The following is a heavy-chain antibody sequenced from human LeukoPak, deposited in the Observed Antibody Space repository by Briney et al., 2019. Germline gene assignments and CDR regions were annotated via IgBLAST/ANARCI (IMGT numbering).Heavy chain of an antibody. CDR3: ARSGDSMVRGVFDY. D-gene: IGHD3-10*01. V-gene: IGHV4-39*07. CDR1: GGSISSSSYY. Sequence: SETLSLTCTVSGGSISSSSYYWGWIRQPPGKGLEWIGSIYYSGSTYYNPSLKSRVTISVDTSKNQFSLKLSSVTAADTAVYYCARSGDSMVRGVFDYWGQGTLVTVSS. J-gene: IGHJ4*02. CDR2: IYYSGST.